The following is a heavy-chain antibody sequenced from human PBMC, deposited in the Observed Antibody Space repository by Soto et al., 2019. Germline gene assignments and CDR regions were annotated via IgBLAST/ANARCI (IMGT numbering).Heavy chain of an antibody. D-gene: IGHD6-13*01. Sequence: QITLKESDPPLVKPTQTLTLTCTFSGFSLSASGVGVGWIRQPPGKALEWLALIYWDDDKRYSPSLKSRLTITKDTSKKQVVLTMTNMDPADTATYYCAHRRIAMTQNWFDPWGQGTLVTVSS. V-gene: IGHV2-5*02. CDR1: GFSLSASGVG. CDR3: AHRRIAMTQNWFDP. CDR2: IYWDDDK. J-gene: IGHJ5*02.